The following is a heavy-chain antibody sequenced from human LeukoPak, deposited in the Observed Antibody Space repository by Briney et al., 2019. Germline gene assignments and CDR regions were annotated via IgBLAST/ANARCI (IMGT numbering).Heavy chain of an antibody. J-gene: IGHJ1*01. V-gene: IGHV4-39*07. CDR2: IYYSGST. CDR3: ASPYGSGSYSVFQP. Sequence: KSSETLSLTCTVSGDSISRSNYYWGWIRQPPGKGLEWIGSIYYSGSTYYNPFLKSRITISADTSKNQFSLKLSSVTAADTAVYYCASPYGSGSYSVFQPWGQGTLVTVSS. D-gene: IGHD3-10*01. CDR1: GDSISRSNYY.